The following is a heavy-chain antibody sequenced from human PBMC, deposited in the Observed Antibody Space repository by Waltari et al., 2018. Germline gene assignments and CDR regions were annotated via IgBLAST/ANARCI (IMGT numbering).Heavy chain of an antibody. Sequence: QLQLQESGPGLVKPSGTLSLTCAVSDDSMRDSFWWGWVRQPPGKGLVWIGQVHPSGRTNYNPSFASRVTISLDASINQFSLKLTSAAAADTAVYYCARDRGRGLYLESWGRGALITVSP. CDR1: DDSMRDSFW. J-gene: IGHJ4*02. V-gene: IGHV4-4*02. D-gene: IGHD2-15*01. CDR2: VHPSGRT. CDR3: ARDRGRGLYLES.